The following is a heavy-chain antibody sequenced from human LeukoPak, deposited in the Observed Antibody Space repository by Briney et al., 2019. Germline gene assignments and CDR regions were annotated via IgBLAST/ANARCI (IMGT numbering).Heavy chain of an antibody. CDR2: TFSSGSA. CDR3: ARESVEVFPYWFDP. Sequence: SETLSLTCTVSGGSMNNYFWRWIRQPAGKGLEWIGRTFSSGSANYNPSLESRISVSIDTSKNQFSLRLTAVTAADTAIYYCARESVEVFPYWFDPWGQGTLVTVSS. J-gene: IGHJ5*02. D-gene: IGHD3-10*01. V-gene: IGHV4-4*07. CDR1: GGSMNNYF.